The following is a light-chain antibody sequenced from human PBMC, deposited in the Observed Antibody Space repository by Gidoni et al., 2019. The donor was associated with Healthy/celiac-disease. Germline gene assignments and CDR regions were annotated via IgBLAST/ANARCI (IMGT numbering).Light chain of an antibody. V-gene: IGKV2-28*01. CDR3: MQALQTPGT. CDR1: QSLLHSNGYNC. Sequence: DIVMTPSPLSLPVTPGEPASISCRSSQSLLHSNGYNCLDWYLQKPGQSPQLLIYLGSNRASGVPDRFSGSGSGTDFTLKISRVEAEDVGVYYCMQALQTPGTFGQGTKVEIK. CDR2: LGS. J-gene: IGKJ1*01.